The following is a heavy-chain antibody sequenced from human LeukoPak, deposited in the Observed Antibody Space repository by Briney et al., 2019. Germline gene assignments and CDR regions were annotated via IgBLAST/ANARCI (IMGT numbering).Heavy chain of an antibody. V-gene: IGHV3-23*01. Sequence: GGSLRLSCAASGFTFSSYAMSWVRQAPGKGLEWVSAISGSGGSAYYADSVKGRFTISRDNSKNTLYLQMNSLRAEDTAVYYCARAYITMVRGVLTRFDYWGQGTLVTVSS. CDR1: GFTFSSYA. CDR2: ISGSGGSA. CDR3: ARAYITMVRGVLTRFDY. D-gene: IGHD3-10*01. J-gene: IGHJ4*02.